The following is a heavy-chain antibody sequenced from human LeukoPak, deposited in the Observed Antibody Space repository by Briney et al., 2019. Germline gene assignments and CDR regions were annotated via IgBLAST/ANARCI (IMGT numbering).Heavy chain of an antibody. CDR1: GYSLTSYG. J-gene: IGHJ5*02. Sequence: ASVKVSCKASGYSLTSYGISWVRQAPGQGREWMGWISVYNGNTNYAQKLQGRVTMTTDTSTSTAYMELRSLRSYDPAVYYCARVMKRSRARWENVGFDPWGEGALVTVSS. V-gene: IGHV1-18*01. CDR3: ARVMKRSRARWENVGFDP. CDR2: ISVYNGNT. D-gene: IGHD3-16*01.